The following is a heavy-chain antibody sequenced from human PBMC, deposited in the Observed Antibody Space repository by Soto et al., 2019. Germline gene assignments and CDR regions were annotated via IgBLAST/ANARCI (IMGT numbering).Heavy chain of an antibody. CDR1: GYTFPSYA. D-gene: IGHD6-13*01. J-gene: IGHJ4*02. CDR3: ARGKRSSSWYPLFSWPH. V-gene: IGHV1-3*01. Sequence: ASVKVSCKASGYTFPSYAMHWVRQAPGQRLEWMGWINAGNGNTKYSQKFQGRVTITRDTSASTAYMELSSLRSEDTAVYYCARGKRSSSWYPLFSWPHWGQGTLVTVSS. CDR2: INAGNGNT.